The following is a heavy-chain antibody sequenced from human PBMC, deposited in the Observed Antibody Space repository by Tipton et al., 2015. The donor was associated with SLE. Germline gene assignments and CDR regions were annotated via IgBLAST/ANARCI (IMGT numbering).Heavy chain of an antibody. CDR1: EFTFSDYY. CDR2: ISSSGSTI. D-gene: IGHD6-13*01. V-gene: IGHV3-11*04. J-gene: IGHJ3*02. Sequence: SLRLSCVASEFTFSDYYMSWIRQAPGKGLEWLSYISSSGSTIYYVDSVKGRFTISRDNAKNSLYLQMNSLRDEDTAMYYCARAEYSSSWYLPYNAFDNWGQGTMVTVSS. CDR3: ARAEYSSSWYLPYNAFDN.